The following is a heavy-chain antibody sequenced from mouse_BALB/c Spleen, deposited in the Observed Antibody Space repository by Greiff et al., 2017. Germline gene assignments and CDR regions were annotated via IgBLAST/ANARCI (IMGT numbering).Heavy chain of an antibody. CDR3: TRAAYYRYGYYAMDY. CDR1: GYTFTSYW. CDR2: IYPSDSYT. V-gene: IGHV1-69*02. J-gene: IGHJ4*01. D-gene: IGHD2-14*01. Sequence: VQLQQPGAELVRPGASVKLSCKASGYTFTSYWINWVKQRPGQGLEWIGNIYPSDSYTNYNQKFKDKATLTVDKSSSTAYMQLSSPTSEDSAVYYCTRAAYYRYGYYAMDYWGQGTSVTVSS.